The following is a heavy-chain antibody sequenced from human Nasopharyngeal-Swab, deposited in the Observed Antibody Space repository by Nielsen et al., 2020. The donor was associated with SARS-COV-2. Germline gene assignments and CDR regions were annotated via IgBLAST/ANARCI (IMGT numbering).Heavy chain of an antibody. J-gene: IGHJ4*02. V-gene: IGHV3-64D*08. Sequence: WIRQPPGKGLEYVSAISSNGGSTYYADSVKGRFTISRDNSKNTLYLQMSSLRAEDTAVYYCVNLCGGDCYSFSTWGQGTLVTVSS. CDR3: VNLCGGDCYSFST. D-gene: IGHD2-21*02. CDR2: ISSNGGST.